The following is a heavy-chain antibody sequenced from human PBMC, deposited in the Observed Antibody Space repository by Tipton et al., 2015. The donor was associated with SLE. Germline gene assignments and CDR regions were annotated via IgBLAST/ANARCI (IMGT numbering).Heavy chain of an antibody. J-gene: IGHJ4*02. CDR2: IRSSSSST. CDR1: GFTFSNYN. D-gene: IGHD3-10*01. Sequence: SLRLSCAASGFTFSNYNMNWVRQAPGKGLEWISSIRSSSSSTYYADSVKGRFTISRDNARNSLYLQMNSLRVEDTAVYYCTTEDMVQGGGFDSWGQGTLVTVSS. V-gene: IGHV3-21*03. CDR3: TTEDMVQGGGFDS.